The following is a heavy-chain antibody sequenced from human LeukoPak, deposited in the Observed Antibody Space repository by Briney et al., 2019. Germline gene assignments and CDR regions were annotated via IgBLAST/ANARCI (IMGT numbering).Heavy chain of an antibody. D-gene: IGHD4-23*01. CDR2: IRNDGFYK. V-gene: IGHV3-30*02. CDR3: ARAVAGSAFDH. J-gene: IGHJ4*02. CDR1: GFTFSDHA. Sequence: PGGSLRLSCGTSGFTFSDHAMHWVRQAPGKGLEWLAFIRNDGFYKYYSESRKGRFIISRDNSKNTLFLQMNSLRPDDTALYYCARAVAGSAFDHWGQGTLVAVSS.